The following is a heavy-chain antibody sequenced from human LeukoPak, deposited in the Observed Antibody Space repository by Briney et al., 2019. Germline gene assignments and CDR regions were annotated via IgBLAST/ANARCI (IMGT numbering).Heavy chain of an antibody. CDR3: ARTTAHWYFDL. J-gene: IGHJ2*01. V-gene: IGHV4-4*07. CDR2: IHSSGNT. Sequence: PSETLSLTCTVSGGSISSYYWSRIRIRQPAGKGLEWIGRIHSSGNTNYNPSLKGRVTMSVDTSKNQFSLSLTSVTAADTAVYYCARTTAHWYFDLWGRGTLVSVSS. D-gene: IGHD2-21*02. CDR1: GGSISSYY.